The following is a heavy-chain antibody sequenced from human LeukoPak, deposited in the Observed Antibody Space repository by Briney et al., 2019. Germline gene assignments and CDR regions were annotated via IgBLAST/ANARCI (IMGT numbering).Heavy chain of an antibody. Sequence: SETLSLTCAVYGGSFSGYYWSWIRQPPGKGLEWIGEINHSGSTNYNPSLKSRVTISVDTSKNQFSLKPSSVTAADTAVYYCASQSGRFDPWGQGTLVTVSS. J-gene: IGHJ5*02. V-gene: IGHV4-34*01. CDR1: GGSFSGYY. D-gene: IGHD1-26*01. CDR3: ASQSGRFDP. CDR2: INHSGST.